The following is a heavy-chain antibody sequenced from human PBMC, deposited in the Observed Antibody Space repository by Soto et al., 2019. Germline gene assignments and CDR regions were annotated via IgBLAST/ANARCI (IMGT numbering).Heavy chain of an antibody. CDR3: ARDKYDSSGRDY. CDR1: GYTFTGYY. Sequence: ASVKVSCKASGYTFTGYYMHWVRQAPGQGLEWMGWINPNSGGTNYAQKFQGRVTMTRDTSISTAYMELSRLRSDDTAVYYCARDKYDSSGRDYWGQGTLVTVSS. CDR2: INPNSGGT. J-gene: IGHJ4*02. V-gene: IGHV1-2*02. D-gene: IGHD3-22*01.